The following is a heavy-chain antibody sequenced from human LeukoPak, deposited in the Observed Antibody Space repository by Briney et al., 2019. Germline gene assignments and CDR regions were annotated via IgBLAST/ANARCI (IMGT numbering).Heavy chain of an antibody. CDR1: GFTFSSYG. J-gene: IGHJ4*02. D-gene: IGHD3-10*01. V-gene: IGHV3-33*01. CDR3: ARAGPMVRGVIYY. CDR2: IWYDGSNK. Sequence: GRSLRLSCAASGFTFSSYGMHWVHQAPGKGLEWVAVIWYDGSNKYYADSVKGRFTISRDNSKNTLYLQMNSLRAEDTAVYYCARAGPMVRGVIYYWGQGTLVTVSS.